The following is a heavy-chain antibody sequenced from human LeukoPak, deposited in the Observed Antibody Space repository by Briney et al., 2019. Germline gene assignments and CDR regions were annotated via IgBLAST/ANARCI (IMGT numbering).Heavy chain of an antibody. CDR1: GYTFTSYD. CDR2: MNPNSGNT. CDR3: ARGWSIFGVENDY. V-gene: IGHV1-8*03. Sequence: GASVKVSCKASGYTFTSYDINWVRQATGQGLEWMGWMNPNSGNTGYAQKFQGRVTITRNTSISTAYMELSSLRSEDTAVYYCARGWSIFGVENDYWGQGTLVTVSS. D-gene: IGHD3-3*02. J-gene: IGHJ4*02.